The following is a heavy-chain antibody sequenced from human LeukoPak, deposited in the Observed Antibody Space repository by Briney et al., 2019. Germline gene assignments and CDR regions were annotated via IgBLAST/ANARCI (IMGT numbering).Heavy chain of an antibody. V-gene: IGHV3-30-3*01. J-gene: IGHJ4*02. CDR1: GFTFSSYA. Sequence: GRSLRLSCAASGFTFSSYAMHWVRQAPGKGLEWVAVISYDGSNKYYADSVKGRFTISRDNSKNTLYLQMNSLRAEDTAVYYCARGHSSSQTKLYYFDYWGQGTLVTVSS. D-gene: IGHD6-13*01. CDR2: ISYDGSNK. CDR3: ARGHSSSQTKLYYFDY.